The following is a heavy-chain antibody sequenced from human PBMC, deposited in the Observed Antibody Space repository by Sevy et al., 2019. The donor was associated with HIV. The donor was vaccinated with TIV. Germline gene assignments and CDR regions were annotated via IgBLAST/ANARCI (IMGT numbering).Heavy chain of an antibody. CDR2: ISSSSSYT. CDR3: ARDCSSTSCLWGLDV. Sequence: GGSLRLSCAASGFTFSDYYMSWIRQAPGKGLEWVSYISSSSSYTNYADSVKGRFTISRDNAKNSLYLQMNSLRVEDTAVYYCARDCSSTSCLWGLDVWGQGTAVTVSS. J-gene: IGHJ6*02. CDR1: GFTFSDYY. V-gene: IGHV3-11*05. D-gene: IGHD2-2*01.